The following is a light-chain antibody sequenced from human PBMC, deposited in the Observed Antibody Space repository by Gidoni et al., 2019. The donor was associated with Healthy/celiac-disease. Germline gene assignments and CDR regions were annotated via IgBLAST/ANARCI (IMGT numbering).Light chain of an antibody. CDR2: QVS. CDR3: SSYTSSSTLV. V-gene: IGLV2-14*01. CDR1: SSDVGGYND. J-gene: IGLJ3*02. Sequence: QSALTQHASVSGSPGQSITISCTGTSSDVGGYNDVSWYQQHPGKAPKLMIYQVSHRPSGVSNRFSGSKSCNTASLTISGLQAEDDADDYCSSYTSSSTLVFGGGTKLTVL.